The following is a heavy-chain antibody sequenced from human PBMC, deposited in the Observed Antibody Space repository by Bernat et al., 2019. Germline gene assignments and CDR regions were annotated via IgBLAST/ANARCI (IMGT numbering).Heavy chain of an antibody. V-gene: IGHV3-20*04. CDR3: ARGAEYYGSGGHYYFDY. Sequence: EVQLVESGGGVVRPGGSLRLSCAASGFTFDDYGMSWVRQAPGKGLAWVSGINWNGGSTGYADSVKGRFTISRDNAKNSRYLQMNSLRAEDTALYYCARGAEYYGSGGHYYFDYWGQGTLVTVSS. D-gene: IGHD3-10*01. CDR1: GFTFDDYG. CDR2: INWNGGST. J-gene: IGHJ4*02.